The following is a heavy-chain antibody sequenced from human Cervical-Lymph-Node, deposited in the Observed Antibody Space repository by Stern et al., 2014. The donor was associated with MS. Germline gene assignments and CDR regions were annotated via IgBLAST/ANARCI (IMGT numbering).Heavy chain of an antibody. V-gene: IGHV3-9*01. CDR1: GFKFDDFA. CDR2: LGWNSEGR. CDR3: AKADDYAAGIDA. J-gene: IGHJ5*02. Sequence: EVQLVESGGGMVQPGRSLRLSCEASGFKFDDFAMHWVRQAPGKGLECVSGLGWNSEGRGYADSVKGRFTISRDNAKSSLYLQMNSLTAEDTALYYCAKADDYAAGIDAWGQGTLVVVSS. D-gene: IGHD3-16*01.